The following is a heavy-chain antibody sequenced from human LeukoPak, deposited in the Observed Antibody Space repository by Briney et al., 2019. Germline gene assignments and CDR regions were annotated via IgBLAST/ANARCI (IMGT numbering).Heavy chain of an antibody. CDR2: INPDDEST. CDR3: ATLYVDIVATISY. D-gene: IGHD5-12*01. Sequence: GGSLRLSCAASGFTFRKYWLHWVRQAPGKGLVWVSRINPDDESTSYADSVKGRFTISRDNAKSTLYLQMNSLRAEDTAVYYCATLYVDIVATISYWGQGTLVTVSS. V-gene: IGHV3-74*01. J-gene: IGHJ4*02. CDR1: GFTFRKYW.